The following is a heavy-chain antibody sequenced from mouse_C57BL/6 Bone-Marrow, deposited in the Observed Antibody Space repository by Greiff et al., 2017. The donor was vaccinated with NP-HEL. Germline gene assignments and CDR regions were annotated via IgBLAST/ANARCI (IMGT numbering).Heavy chain of an antibody. V-gene: IGHV7-3*01. J-gene: IGHJ4*01. D-gene: IGHD3-2*02. CDR1: GFTFTDYY. CDR2: IRNKANGYTT. Sequence: EVKLVESGGGLVQPGGSLSLSCAASGFTFTDYYMSWVRQPPGKALEWLGFIRNKANGYTTEYSASVKGRFTISRDNSQSILYLQMNALRAEDSATYYCARYKTAQVYYAMDYWGQGTSVTVSS. CDR3: ARYKTAQVYYAMDY.